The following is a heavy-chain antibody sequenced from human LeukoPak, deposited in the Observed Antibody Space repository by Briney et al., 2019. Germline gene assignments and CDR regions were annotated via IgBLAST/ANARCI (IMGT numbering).Heavy chain of an antibody. CDR1: GFTFDDYD. Sequence: GGSLRLSCAASGFTFDDYDMSWVRQVPGKGLEWVSNINWNGGSTGYADSVRGRFTISRDNAKNSLYLQMNSLRAEDTAVYYCARADWDTAMIDYWGQGTLVTVSS. CDR2: INWNGGST. V-gene: IGHV3-20*04. J-gene: IGHJ4*02. CDR3: ARADWDTAMIDY. D-gene: IGHD5-18*01.